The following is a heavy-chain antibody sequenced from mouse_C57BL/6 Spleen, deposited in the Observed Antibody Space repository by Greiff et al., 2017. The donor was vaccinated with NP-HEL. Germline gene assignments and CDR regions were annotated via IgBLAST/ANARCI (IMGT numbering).Heavy chain of an antibody. J-gene: IGHJ2*01. V-gene: IGHV1-55*01. CDR2: IYPGSGST. CDR1: GYTFTSYW. Sequence: QVQLQQPGAELVKPGASVKMSCKASGYTFTSYWITWVKQRPGQGLEWIGDIYPGSGSTNYNEKFKSKATLTVDTSSSTTYMQLSSLTSEDSAVYCCARGTGEGYYFDYWGQGTTLTVSS. D-gene: IGHD4-1*01. CDR3: ARGTGEGYYFDY.